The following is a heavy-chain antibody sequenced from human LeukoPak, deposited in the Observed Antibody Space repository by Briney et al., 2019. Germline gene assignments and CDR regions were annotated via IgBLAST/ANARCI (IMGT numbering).Heavy chain of an antibody. J-gene: IGHJ6*02. CDR2: ISSSSSYI. CDR3: APLRFLEWFNQGYYYGMDV. CDR1: GFTFSSYS. V-gene: IGHV3-21*01. D-gene: IGHD3-3*01. Sequence: GGSLRLSCAASGFTFSSYSMNWVRQAPGKGLEWVSSISSSSSYIYYADSVKGRFTISRDNSKNTLYLQMNSLRAEDTAVYYCAPLRFLEWFNQGYYYGMDVWGQGTTVTVSS.